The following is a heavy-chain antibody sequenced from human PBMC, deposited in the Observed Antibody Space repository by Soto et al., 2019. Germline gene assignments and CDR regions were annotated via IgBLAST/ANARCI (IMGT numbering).Heavy chain of an antibody. V-gene: IGHV3-33*01. Sequence: QVQLVESGGGVVQPGRSLRLSCAASGFTFSNYGMHWVRQAPGKGLEWVAVILNAGSNRYHADSVKDRFTISRDNSKNTLYLQMNSLRAEDTAVYYCARDDEYSGNGMDVGGQGTTVTVS. CDR2: ILNAGSNR. D-gene: IGHD3-10*01. J-gene: IGHJ6*02. CDR1: GFTFSNYG. CDR3: ARDDEYSGNGMDV.